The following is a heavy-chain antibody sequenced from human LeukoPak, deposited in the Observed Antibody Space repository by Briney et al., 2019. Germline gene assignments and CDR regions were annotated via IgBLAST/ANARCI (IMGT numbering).Heavy chain of an antibody. CDR1: GGSISSSSYY. J-gene: IGHJ5*02. CDR2: VFSSGSA. Sequence: SETLSLTCTVSGGSISSSSYYWGWVRQPPGKGLEWIGRVFSSGSAYYNPSLKSPVTISVDTSKNQFSLKLSSVTAADTAVYYCARLPWGAYSSFDPWGQGTLVTVSS. D-gene: IGHD3-16*01. CDR3: ARLPWGAYSSFDP. V-gene: IGHV4-39*01.